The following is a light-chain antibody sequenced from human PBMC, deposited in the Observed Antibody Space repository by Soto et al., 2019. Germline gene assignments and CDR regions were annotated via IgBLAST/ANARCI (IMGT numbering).Light chain of an antibody. CDR2: DAS. CDR1: QSVSSY. V-gene: IGKV3-11*01. Sequence: EIVLTQSPATLSFSPGERATLSCRASQSVSSYLAWYQQKPGQAPRLLIYDASNRATGIPARFSGSGSGTAFTLTISSLEPEDFAVYYCQQRFTFGGGTKVAIK. J-gene: IGKJ4*01. CDR3: QQRFT.